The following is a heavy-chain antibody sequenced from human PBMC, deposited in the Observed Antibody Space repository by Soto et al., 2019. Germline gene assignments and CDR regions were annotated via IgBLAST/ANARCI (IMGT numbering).Heavy chain of an antibody. CDR1: WFYLCKLCYS. CDR3: ARVCCCTNGVCFHYYSATDF. V-gene: IGHV4-30-2*01. J-gene: IGHJ6*02. CDR2: MYHRGST. D-gene: IGHD2-8*01. Sequence: ILSLPWGFFWFYLCKLCYSLSWPRQPPGKGLEWIGNMYHRGSTYYNPSVKSRVTISLDRSKNQFSLRMSSVPAADTVVYYCARVCCCTNGVCFHYYSATDFWGQGTTVTVSS.